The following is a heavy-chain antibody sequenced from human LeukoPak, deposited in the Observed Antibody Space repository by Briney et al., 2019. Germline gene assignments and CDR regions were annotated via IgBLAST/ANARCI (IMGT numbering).Heavy chain of an antibody. CDR2: IIPFSGTP. CDR1: GGTFSSHS. D-gene: IGHD3-10*01. CDR3: ARTYGSGTYYFDY. J-gene: IGHJ4*02. V-gene: IGHV1-69*06. Sequence: SVKVSCKASGGTFSSHSISWVRQAPGQGLEWMGGIIPFSGTPNYAQKFQGRVTITADTSTSTAYMELSSLRSEDTAVYYCARTYGSGTYYFDYWGQGTLVTVSS.